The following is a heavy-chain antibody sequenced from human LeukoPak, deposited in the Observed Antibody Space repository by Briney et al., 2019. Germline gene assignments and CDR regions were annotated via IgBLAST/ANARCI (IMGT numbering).Heavy chain of an antibody. Sequence: GGSLRLSCAASGFTFSSYAMHWVRQAPGKGLEWVAVISYDGSNKYYADSVKGRFTISRDNSKNTLYLQMNSLRAEDTAVYYCARVAGDIWDYWGQGTLVTVSS. V-gene: IGHV3-30-3*01. CDR3: ARVAGDIWDY. J-gene: IGHJ4*02. CDR1: GFTFSSYA. D-gene: IGHD2-15*01. CDR2: ISYDGSNK.